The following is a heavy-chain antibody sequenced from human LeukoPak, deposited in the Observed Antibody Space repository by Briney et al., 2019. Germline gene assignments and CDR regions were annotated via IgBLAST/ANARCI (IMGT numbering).Heavy chain of an antibody. D-gene: IGHD3-10*01. J-gene: IGHJ4*02. CDR1: GFIFDDYG. Sequence: AGGSLRLSCVASGFIFDDYGMSWVRQAPGKGLEWVSGILWSGGSTGYADSVKGRFTISRDNAKNSLYLQMNSLRAEDTALYYCARDDYGSGSWNDYWGQGTLVTVSS. CDR3: ARDDYGSGSWNDY. V-gene: IGHV3-20*04. CDR2: ILWSGGST.